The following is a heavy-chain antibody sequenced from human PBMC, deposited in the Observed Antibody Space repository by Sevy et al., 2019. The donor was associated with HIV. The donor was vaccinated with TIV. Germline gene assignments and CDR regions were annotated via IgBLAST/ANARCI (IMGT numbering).Heavy chain of an antibody. V-gene: IGHV3-23*01. CDR3: AKAITVAVGRFYFDS. CDR1: GFTFRSYA. CDR2: LSGSGSST. D-gene: IGHD5-12*01. J-gene: IGHJ4*02. Sequence: GGSLRLSCAASGFTFRSYAMSWVRMAPGKGLEWVSTLSGSGSSTYYADLVKGQFTISRETSKYTLYQQMGSLRAEYAAVYYCAKAITVAVGRFYFDSWGQGTLVTVSS.